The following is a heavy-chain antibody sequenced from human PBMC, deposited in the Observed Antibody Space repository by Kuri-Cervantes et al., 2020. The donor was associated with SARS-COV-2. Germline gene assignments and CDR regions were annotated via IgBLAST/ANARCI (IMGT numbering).Heavy chain of an antibody. CDR1: GYTFTSYD. CDR3: ARDHYRAPYYDFWSGYDYYYYYYMDV. D-gene: IGHD3-3*01. Sequence: ASVKVSCKASGYTFTSYDINWVRQATGQGLEWMGWMNPNSGNTGYAQKFQGRVTMTRNTSISTAYMELNSLRAEDTAVYYCARDHYRAPYYDFWSGYDYYYYYYMDVWGKGTTVTVSS. CDR2: MNPNSGNT. V-gene: IGHV1-8*01. J-gene: IGHJ6*03.